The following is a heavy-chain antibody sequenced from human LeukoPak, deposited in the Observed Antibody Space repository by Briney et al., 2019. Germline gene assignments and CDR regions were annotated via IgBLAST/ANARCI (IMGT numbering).Heavy chain of an antibody. CDR3: ARVGYCSSTSCHTATWFDP. Sequence: PSETLSLTCTVSGGSISSYYWSWIRQPPGKGLEWIGYIYYSGSTYYNPSLKSRVTISVDRSKNQFSLKLSSVTAADTAVYYCARVGYCSSTSCHTATWFDPWGQGTLVTVSS. J-gene: IGHJ5*02. V-gene: IGHV4-59*12. CDR1: GGSISSYY. D-gene: IGHD2-2*02. CDR2: IYYSGST.